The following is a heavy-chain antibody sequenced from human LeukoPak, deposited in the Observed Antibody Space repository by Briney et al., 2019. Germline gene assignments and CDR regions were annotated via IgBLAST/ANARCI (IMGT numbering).Heavy chain of an antibody. Sequence: SQTLSLTCAISGDSVSSTSVAWNWIRPSPSRGLEWLGRTYYRTKWYYEYAVSVKSRVAINPDTSKNQFSLQLNSVTPEDTAVYYCAKGLRLENWFDPWGQGTLVTVSS. CDR2: TYYRTKWYY. V-gene: IGHV6-1*01. D-gene: IGHD5-12*01. J-gene: IGHJ5*02. CDR1: GDSVSSTSVA. CDR3: AKGLRLENWFDP.